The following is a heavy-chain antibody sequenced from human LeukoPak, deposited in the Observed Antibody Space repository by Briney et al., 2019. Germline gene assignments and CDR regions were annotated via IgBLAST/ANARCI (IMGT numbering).Heavy chain of an antibody. V-gene: IGHV1-8*01. D-gene: IGHD3-22*01. J-gene: IGHJ1*01. CDR3: ARGLRDSSGREYFYD. Sequence: ASVKVSCKASGYTFTSYDINWVRQATGQGLEWMGWMNPNSGNTGYAQKFQGRVTMTRNTSISTAYMELSSLRSEDTAVYYCARGLRDSSGREYFYDWGQGTLVTVSS. CDR1: GYTFTSYD. CDR2: MNPNSGNT.